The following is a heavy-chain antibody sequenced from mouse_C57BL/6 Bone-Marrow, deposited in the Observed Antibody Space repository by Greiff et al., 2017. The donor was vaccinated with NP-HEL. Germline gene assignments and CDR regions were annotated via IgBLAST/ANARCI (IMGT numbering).Heavy chain of an antibody. J-gene: IGHJ1*03. CDR2: IYPSDSET. Sequence: QVQLQQPGAELVRPGSSVKLSCKASGYTFTSYWMDWVKQRPGQGLEWIGNIYPSDSETHYNQKFKDKATLTVDKSSSTAYMQLSSLTSEDSAVYYCARSGPFYDGYYAYWYFDVWGTGTTVTVSS. D-gene: IGHD2-3*01. CDR1: GYTFTSYW. V-gene: IGHV1-61*01. CDR3: ARSGPFYDGYYAYWYFDV.